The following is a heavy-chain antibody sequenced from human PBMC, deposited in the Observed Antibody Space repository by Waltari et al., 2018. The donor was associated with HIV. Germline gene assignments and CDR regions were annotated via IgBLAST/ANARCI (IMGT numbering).Heavy chain of an antibody. CDR1: GGSISSYY. V-gene: IGHV4-59*01. J-gene: IGHJ4*02. CDR2: IYYSGST. D-gene: IGHD2-2*01. CDR3: ARSSRVPAATFDY. Sequence: QVQLQESGPGLVKPSETLSLTCTVSGGSISSYYWSWIRQPPGKGLEWIGYIYYSGSTNYNPSLKSRVTISVDTSKNQFSLKLSSVTAADTAVYYCARSSRVPAATFDYWGQGTLVTVSS.